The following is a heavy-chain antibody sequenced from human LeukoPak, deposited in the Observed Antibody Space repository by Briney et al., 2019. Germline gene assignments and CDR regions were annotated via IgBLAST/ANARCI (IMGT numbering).Heavy chain of an antibody. CDR3: ARDQDSSSWYDY. J-gene: IGHJ4*02. V-gene: IGHV4-4*07. D-gene: IGHD6-13*01. CDR2: IYTSGST. Sequence: SETLSLTCTVSGGSISSYYWSWIRQPAGKGLEWIGRIYTSGSTNYNPSLESRVTMSVDTSKNQFSLKLSSVTAADTAVYYCARDQDSSSWYDYWGQGTLVTVSS. CDR1: GGSISSYY.